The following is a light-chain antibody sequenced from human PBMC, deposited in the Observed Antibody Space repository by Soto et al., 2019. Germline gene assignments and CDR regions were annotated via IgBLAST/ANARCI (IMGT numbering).Light chain of an antibody. CDR1: TPNIGSNY. Sequence: QSVLTQPPSVSAAPGQKVNISCSGSTPNIGSNYVCWYQHVPGTAPKLLIYDSHQRPSWIPDRFSGSKSGTSATLGITGLQTGDEAHYYCQSYDSSLSGVVFGGGTKLTVL. V-gene: IGLV1-51*01. CDR3: QSYDSSLSGVV. CDR2: DSH. J-gene: IGLJ2*01.